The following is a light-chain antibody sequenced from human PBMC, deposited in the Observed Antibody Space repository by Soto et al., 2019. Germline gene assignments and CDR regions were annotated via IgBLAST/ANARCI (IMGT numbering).Light chain of an antibody. J-gene: IGLJ1*01. Sequence: QSVLTQPPSVSGAPGQSVTISCTGGSSNIGAGFDVHWYQQLPGTAPTLLIFGNNNRPSGVPDRFSGSKSGTSASLAITGLQAEDEADYYCQSYDSSLSGLFVFGTGTKLTVL. CDR3: QSYDSSLSGLFV. V-gene: IGLV1-40*01. CDR2: GNN. CDR1: SSNIGAGFD.